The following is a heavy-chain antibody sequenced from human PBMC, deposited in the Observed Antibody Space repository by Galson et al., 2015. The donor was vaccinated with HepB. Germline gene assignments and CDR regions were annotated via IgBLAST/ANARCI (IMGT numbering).Heavy chain of an antibody. V-gene: IGHV3-30*18. Sequence: SLRLSCAASGFTFSSYGMHWVRQAPGKGLQWVAVLSNDGTDKHYADSVQGRFTISRDNSNNTLSLQMNSLRPEDTAVYYCAKAKNVNFGVIILPDVFDVLGQGTMVTVSS. CDR2: LSNDGTDK. D-gene: IGHD3-3*01. CDR1: GFTFSSYG. CDR3: AKAKNVNFGVIILPDVFDV. J-gene: IGHJ3*01.